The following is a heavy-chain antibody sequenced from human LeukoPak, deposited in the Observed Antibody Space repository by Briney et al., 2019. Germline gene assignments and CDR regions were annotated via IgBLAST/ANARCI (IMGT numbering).Heavy chain of an antibody. CDR2: ISGSGGST. Sequence: SGGSLRLSCAASGFTFSSYAMSWVRQAPGKGLEWVSAISGSGGSTYYADSVKGRFTISRDNSKNTLYLQMNSLRAEDTAVYYCAKTPLSGYSSGWYYFDYWGQGTQVTVSS. CDR3: AKTPLSGYSSGWYYFDY. V-gene: IGHV3-23*01. D-gene: IGHD6-19*01. J-gene: IGHJ4*02. CDR1: GFTFSSYA.